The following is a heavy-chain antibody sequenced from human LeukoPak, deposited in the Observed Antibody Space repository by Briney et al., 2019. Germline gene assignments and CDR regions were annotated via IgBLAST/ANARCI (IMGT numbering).Heavy chain of an antibody. J-gene: IGHJ6*03. CDR2: ISSSSSYI. D-gene: IGHD2-15*01. CDR1: GFTFSSYS. Sequence: GGSLRLSCAASGFTFSSYSMNWVRQAPGKGLEWVSSISSSSSYIYYADSVKGRFTISRDNSKNTLYLQMNSLRAEDTAVYYCAKSGVVAAVYYYYMDVWGKGTTVTVSS. CDR3: AKSGVVAAVYYYYMDV. V-gene: IGHV3-21*04.